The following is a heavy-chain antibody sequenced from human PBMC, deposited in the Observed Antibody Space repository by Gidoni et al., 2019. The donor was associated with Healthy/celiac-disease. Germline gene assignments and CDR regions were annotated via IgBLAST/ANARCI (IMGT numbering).Heavy chain of an antibody. D-gene: IGHD3-10*01. Sequence: EVQLLESGGGLVQPGGSLRLSCAASGFTFSSYAMSWVRQAPGKGLEWVSAISGSGGSTYYADSVKGRFTISRDNSKNTLYLQMNSLRAEDTAVYYCAKDKREPGNYYGSGDYFDYWGQGTLVTVSS. CDR2: ISGSGGST. CDR1: GFTFSSYA. J-gene: IGHJ4*02. V-gene: IGHV3-23*01. CDR3: AKDKREPGNYYGSGDYFDY.